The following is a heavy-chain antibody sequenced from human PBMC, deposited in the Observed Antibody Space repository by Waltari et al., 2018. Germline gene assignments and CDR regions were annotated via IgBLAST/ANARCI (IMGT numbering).Heavy chain of an antibody. CDR3: ARGWKYYDPPLGY. CDR2: INHSGST. CDR1: GGSFSGYY. Sequence: QVQLQQWGAGLLKPSETLSLTCAVYGGSFSGYYWSWIRQPPGKGLEWIGEINHSGSTNYNPSLKSRVTISVDTSKNQFSLKLSSVTAADTAVYYCARGWKYYDPPLGYWGQGTLVTVSS. V-gene: IGHV4-34*01. J-gene: IGHJ4*02. D-gene: IGHD3-3*01.